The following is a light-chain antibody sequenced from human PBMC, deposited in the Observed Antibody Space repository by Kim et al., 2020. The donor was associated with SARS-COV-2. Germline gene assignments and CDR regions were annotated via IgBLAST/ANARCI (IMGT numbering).Light chain of an antibody. CDR1: QNINSH. Sequence: ASVGDRVTITCRTCQNINSHLNWYHQKPGRAPKLLIYAPSTLQGGVPSRFSGGGSEADFTLTISSLHPEDFATYFCQQTYLSPFTFGPGTKVDIK. V-gene: IGKV1-39*01. J-gene: IGKJ3*01. CDR3: QQTYLSPFT. CDR2: APS.